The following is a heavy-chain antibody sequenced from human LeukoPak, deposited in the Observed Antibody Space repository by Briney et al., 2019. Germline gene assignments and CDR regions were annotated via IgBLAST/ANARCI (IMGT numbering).Heavy chain of an antibody. V-gene: IGHV3-30*01. J-gene: IGHJ4*02. CDR3: ARDPGNKQLGPFDY. CDR2: ISFDGSNK. CDR1: GFTFKSYP. D-gene: IGHD2/OR15-2a*01. Sequence: GRSLRLSCAASGFTFKSYPMHWIRQTPGEGPEWVAAISFDGSNKYYADSVQGRFTLSRDNSNNILYLQMNSLRGEDMAVYYCARDPGNKQLGPFDYWGQGTLVTVSS.